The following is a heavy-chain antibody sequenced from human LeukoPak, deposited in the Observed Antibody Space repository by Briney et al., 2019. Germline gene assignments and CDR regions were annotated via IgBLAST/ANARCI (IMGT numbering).Heavy chain of an antibody. Sequence: PSETLSLTCAVYGGSFSGYYWSWIRQPPGKGLEWIGEINHSGSTNYNPSLRSRVTISVDKSKNQFSLKLSSVTAADTAVYYCARMTYDPHGVDVWGKGTTVTVSS. D-gene: IGHD5-12*01. CDR2: INHSGST. CDR3: ARMTYDPHGVDV. V-gene: IGHV4-34*01. J-gene: IGHJ6*03. CDR1: GGSFSGYY.